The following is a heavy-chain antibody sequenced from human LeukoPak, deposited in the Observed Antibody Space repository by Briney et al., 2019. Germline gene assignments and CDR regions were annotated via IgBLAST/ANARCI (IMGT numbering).Heavy chain of an antibody. CDR2: VDPEDGET. CDR1: GYTFTDYY. J-gene: IGHJ3*02. CDR3: ATGNIVVVVAATGNDAFDI. Sequence: ASVKVSCKDSGYTFTDYYMHWVPQAPGKGLEWMGLVDPEDGETIYAEKLQGRVTITADTSTDTAYMELSSLRSEDTAVYYCATGNIVVVVAATGNDAFDIWGQGTMVTVSS. V-gene: IGHV1-69-2*01. D-gene: IGHD2-15*01.